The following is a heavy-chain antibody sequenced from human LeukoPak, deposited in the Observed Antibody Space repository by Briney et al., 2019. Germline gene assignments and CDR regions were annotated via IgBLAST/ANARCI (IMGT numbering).Heavy chain of an antibody. J-gene: IGHJ4*02. V-gene: IGHV3-66*01. CDR2: IYSGGST. D-gene: IGHD5-12*01. CDR3: ASLVYWVPTGHLYYFDY. Sequence: GGSLRLSCAASGFTVSRNYMSWVRQAPGKGLEWVSVIYSGGSTYYADSVKGRFTISRDNSKNTLYLQMNSLRAEDTAVYYCASLVYWVPTGHLYYFDYWGRGTLVSVSS. CDR1: GFTVSRNY.